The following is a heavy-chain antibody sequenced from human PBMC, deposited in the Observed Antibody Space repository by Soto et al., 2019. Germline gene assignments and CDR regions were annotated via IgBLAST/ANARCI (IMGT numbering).Heavy chain of an antibody. V-gene: IGHV4-4*02. D-gene: IGHD6-13*01. CDR3: AREASSSSSWYFGY. CDR1: GGSISSSHW. CDR2: INHSGST. J-gene: IGHJ4*02. Sequence: QVQLQESGPGLVKPSGTLSLTCTVSGGSISSSHWWSWVRQPPGKGLEWIGEINHSGSTNYNPSLKSRVTISVDTSKNQFSLKLSSVTAADTAVYYCAREASSSSSWYFGYWGQGTLVTVSS.